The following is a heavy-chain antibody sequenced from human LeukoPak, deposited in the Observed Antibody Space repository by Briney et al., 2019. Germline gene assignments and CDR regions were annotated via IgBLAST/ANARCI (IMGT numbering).Heavy chain of an antibody. CDR3: ARDNRRLLWFGETPYYFDY. CDR2: FSGSGGDT. D-gene: IGHD3-10*01. CDR1: GFTVSSNY. J-gene: IGHJ4*02. V-gene: IGHV3-21*01. Sequence: GGSLRLSCAASGFTVSSNYMSWVRQAPGKGLEWVSAFSGSGGDTYYADSVKGRFTISRDNAKNSLYLQMNSLRAEDTAVYYCARDNRRLLWFGETPYYFDYWGQGTLVTVSS.